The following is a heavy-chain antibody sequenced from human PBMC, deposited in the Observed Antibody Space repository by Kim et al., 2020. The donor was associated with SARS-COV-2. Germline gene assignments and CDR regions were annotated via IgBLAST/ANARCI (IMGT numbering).Heavy chain of an antibody. CDR1: GYSLTAYG. CDR3: ATSGSPTTPAALLPWCHDP. J-gene: IGHJ5*02. CDR2: INTKTGKT. Sequence: ASVKVSCKASGYSLTAYGINWVRQAPGKGLEWMGGINTKTGKTMYAQEFSGRFVFSLESYVSTAYLQLSGLEAADTAVYYCATSGSPTTPAALLPWCHDP. V-gene: IGHV7-4-1*02. D-gene: IGHD2-15*01.